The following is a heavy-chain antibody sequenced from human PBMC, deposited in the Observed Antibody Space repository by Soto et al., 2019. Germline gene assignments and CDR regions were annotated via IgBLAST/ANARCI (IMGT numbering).Heavy chain of an antibody. CDR2: ISSSSSTI. Sequence: GGSLRLSCAASGFTFSTYSMNWVRQAPGKGLEWVSYISSSSSTIYYADSVKGRFTISRDNAKNSLYLQMNSLRAEDTAVYYCARGWNREYSQCGIWGQGTMVTVSS. V-gene: IGHV3-48*01. J-gene: IGHJ3*02. CDR3: ARGWNREYSQCGI. D-gene: IGHD2-21*01. CDR1: GFTFSTYS.